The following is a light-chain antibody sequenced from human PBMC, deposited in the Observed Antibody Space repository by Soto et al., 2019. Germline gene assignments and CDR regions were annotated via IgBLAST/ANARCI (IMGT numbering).Light chain of an antibody. CDR1: QSVSSD. J-gene: IGKJ5*01. V-gene: IGKV3-11*01. CDR3: QQSSNWPPIT. Sequence: VLTQSPATLSLSPGESATLSCRASQSVSSDLAWYQQKPGQAPRLLIYDAYNRATGIPARFSGSGSGTDFTLTISSLEAEDFAVYYCQQSSNWPPITCGQGTRLEIK. CDR2: DAY.